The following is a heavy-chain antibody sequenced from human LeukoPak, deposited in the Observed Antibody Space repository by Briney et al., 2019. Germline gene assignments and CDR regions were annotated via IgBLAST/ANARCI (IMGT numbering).Heavy chain of an antibody. J-gene: IGHJ6*03. CDR3: ARIAYDFWKYYYYMDV. CDR2: IYYSGST. V-gene: IGHV4-39*07. Sequence: SETLSLTCTVSGGSISSSSYYWGWIRQPPGKGLEWIGSIYYSGSTYYNPSLKSRVTISVDTSKNQLSLKLSSVTAADTAVYYCARIAYDFWKYYYYMDVWGKGTTVTVSS. D-gene: IGHD3-3*01. CDR1: GGSISSSSYY.